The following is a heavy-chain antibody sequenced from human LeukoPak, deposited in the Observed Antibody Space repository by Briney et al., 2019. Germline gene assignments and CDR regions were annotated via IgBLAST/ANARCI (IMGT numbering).Heavy chain of an antibody. Sequence: ASVKVSCKASGYTFTGYYMHWVRQAPGQGLEWMGWINPNSGGTNYAQKFQGRVTMTRDTSISTAYMELSRLRSDDTAVYYCARVWWRYCSSISCNDNWFDPWGQGTLVTVSS. CDR3: ARVWWRYCSSISCNDNWFDP. CDR2: INPNSGGT. J-gene: IGHJ5*02. CDR1: GYTFTGYY. V-gene: IGHV1-2*02. D-gene: IGHD2-2*01.